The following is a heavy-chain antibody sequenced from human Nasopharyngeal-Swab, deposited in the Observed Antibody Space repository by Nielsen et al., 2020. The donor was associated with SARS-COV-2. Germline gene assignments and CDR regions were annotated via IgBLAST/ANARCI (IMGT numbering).Heavy chain of an antibody. V-gene: IGHV4-34*01. CDR2: INHSGST. Sequence: WIRQPLGKGLDWIGEINHSGSTKYNPSLKSRVNISVDTSKNQFSLKVSSVTAADTAVYYCARGGYYCSSTSCYYYSGYYYGMDVWGQGTTVTVSS. J-gene: IGHJ6*02. CDR3: ARGGYYCSSTSCYYYSGYYYGMDV. D-gene: IGHD2-2*01.